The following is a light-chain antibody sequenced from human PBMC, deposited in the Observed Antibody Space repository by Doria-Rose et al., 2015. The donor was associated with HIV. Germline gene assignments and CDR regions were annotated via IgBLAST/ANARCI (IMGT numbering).Light chain of an antibody. J-gene: IGKJ1*01. V-gene: IGKV3-20*01. CDR1: QSFSSTY. CDR3: HQYGTSWT. Sequence: TQSPGTLSLSPGERATLSCRASQSFSSTYLAWYQQKPGQAPSLLIYDGSTRATGIPDRFSARGSGKDITLTINRLEPEDFALYYCHQYGTSWTFGQGTKVEI. CDR2: DGS.